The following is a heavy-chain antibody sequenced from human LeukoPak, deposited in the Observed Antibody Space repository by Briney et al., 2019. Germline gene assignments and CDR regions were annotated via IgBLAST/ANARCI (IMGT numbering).Heavy chain of an antibody. CDR3: AREGEYCGGDCYSWFDP. CDR1: GFTFSSYA. CDR2: IYYSGST. D-gene: IGHD2-21*02. J-gene: IGHJ5*02. V-gene: IGHV4-31*02. Sequence: LRLSCAASGFTFSSYAMSWVRQAPGKGLEWIGYIYYSGSTYYNPSLKSRVTISVDTSKNQFSLKLSSVTAADTAVYYCAREGEYCGGDCYSWFDPWGQGTLVTVSS.